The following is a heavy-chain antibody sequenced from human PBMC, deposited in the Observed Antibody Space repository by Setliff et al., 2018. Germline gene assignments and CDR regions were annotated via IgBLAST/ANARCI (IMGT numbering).Heavy chain of an antibody. CDR2: INPNSGGT. CDR3: ARIMGIVGDNWFDP. Sequence: ASVKVSCKASGYIFTGYYMHWVRQAPGQGLEWMGRINPNSGGTNYAQKFRGRVTMTRDTSISTAYMELSRLRSDDTAVYYCARIMGIVGDNWFDPWGQATTVTVSS. V-gene: IGHV1-2*06. J-gene: IGHJ5*01. CDR1: GYIFTGYY. D-gene: IGHD1-26*01.